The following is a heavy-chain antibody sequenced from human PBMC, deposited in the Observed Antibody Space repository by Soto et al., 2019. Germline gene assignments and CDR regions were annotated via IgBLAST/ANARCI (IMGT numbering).Heavy chain of an antibody. CDR2: IIPVFRSA. Sequence: GASVKVSCKASGGTFNKFAFSWVRQAPGQGFEWVGGIIPVFRSANYAQRFRGRITITADEYTSTVYLYLNDLRSDDTAVYYCARRYCASDNCPLFYYFVDLWGLGTTVTVSS. CDR1: GGTFNKFA. CDR3: ARRYCASDNCPLFYYFVDL. D-gene: IGHD2-21*02. J-gene: IGHJ6*02. V-gene: IGHV1-69*13.